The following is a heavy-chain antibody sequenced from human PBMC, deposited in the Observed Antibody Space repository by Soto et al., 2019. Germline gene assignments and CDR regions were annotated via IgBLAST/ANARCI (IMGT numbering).Heavy chain of an antibody. CDR2: ISRYGDIT. CDR3: XXXRYXDHESRGYLFDN. D-gene: IGHD3-22*01. V-gene: IGHV3-23*01. J-gene: IGHJ4*02. Sequence: EVQLLESGGDLIQPGGSLRLSCAASGFTFNIYAMTWVRQAPGKGLEWVSAISRYGDITYYADSVEGRFSISRDNSKXXXXXXXXXXXXXXXXXXXXXXXRYXDHESRGYLFDNWGQGTLVTVSS. CDR1: GFTFNIYA.